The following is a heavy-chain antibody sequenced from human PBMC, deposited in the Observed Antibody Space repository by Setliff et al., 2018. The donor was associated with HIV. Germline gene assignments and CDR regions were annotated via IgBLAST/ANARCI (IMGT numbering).Heavy chain of an antibody. CDR3: ARQAIFGYYDSSGYLDY. V-gene: IGHV4-39*01. J-gene: IGHJ4*02. CDR1: GGSINSRDYY. CDR2: IYYSGNT. D-gene: IGHD3-22*01. Sequence: PSETLSLTCTVSGGSINSRDYYWGWLRQPPGKGLEWIGTIYYSGNTFYNPSLKSLKSRVTMSVDTSKNQFSLKLTSVTASDTAVYYCARQAIFGYYDSSGYLDYWGQGTLVTVSS.